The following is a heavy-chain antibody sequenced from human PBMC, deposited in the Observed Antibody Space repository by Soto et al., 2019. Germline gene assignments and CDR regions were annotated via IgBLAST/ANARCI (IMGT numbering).Heavy chain of an antibody. D-gene: IGHD2-2*01. Sequence: PGESLKISCKGSGYSFASYWISWVRQMPGKGLEWMGRIDPSDSYTNYSPSFQGHVTISADKSITTAYLQWSSLKASDTAMYYCARRYCSSTSCYSAFDVWGQGTMVTVSS. CDR1: GYSFASYW. CDR2: IDPSDSYT. CDR3: ARRYCSSTSCYSAFDV. V-gene: IGHV5-10-1*01. J-gene: IGHJ3*01.